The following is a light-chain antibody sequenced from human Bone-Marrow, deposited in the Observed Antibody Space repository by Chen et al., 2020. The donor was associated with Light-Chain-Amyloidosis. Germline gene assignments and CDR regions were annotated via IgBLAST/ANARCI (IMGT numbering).Light chain of an antibody. CDR3: NSRDSSGNHYV. CDR2: GKN. CDR1: SLRSYY. J-gene: IGLJ1*01. Sequence: SSELTQDPAVSVALGLTVRITCQGDSLRSYYASWYQQKPGQAPVLVTYGKNNRPSVIPDRFSGSSSGNTASLTIAGAQAEDEADYYCNSRDSSGNHYVFGTGTKVTVL. V-gene: IGLV3-19*01.